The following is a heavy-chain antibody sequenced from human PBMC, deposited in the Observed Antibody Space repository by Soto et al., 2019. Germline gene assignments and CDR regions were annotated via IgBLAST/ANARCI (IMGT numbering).Heavy chain of an antibody. CDR2: IYHSGST. CDR3: ARDGTTYYDFWSGYYSGTPTYYYYGMDV. J-gene: IGHJ6*02. Sequence: SETLSLTCAVYGGSFSGYYWSWIRQPPGKGLEWIGEIYHSGSTNYNPSLKSRVTISVDKSKNQFSLKLSSVTAADTAVYYCARDGTTYYDFWSGYYSGTPTYYYYGMDVWGQGTTVTVS. D-gene: IGHD3-3*01. CDR1: GGSFSGYY. V-gene: IGHV4-34*01.